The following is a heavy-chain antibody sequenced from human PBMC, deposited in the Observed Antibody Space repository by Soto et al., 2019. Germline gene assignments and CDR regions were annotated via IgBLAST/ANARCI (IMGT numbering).Heavy chain of an antibody. CDR3: ARGSIYDFWSGYPSPYYYYYYMDV. CDR2: INHSGST. CDR1: GGSFSGYY. Sequence: SETLSLTCAVYGGSFSGYYWSWIRQPPGKGLEWIGEINHSGSTNYNPSLKSRVTIPVDTSKNQFSLKLSSVTAADTAVYYCARGSIYDFWSGYPSPYYYYYYMDVWGKGTTVTVSS. J-gene: IGHJ6*03. D-gene: IGHD3-3*01. V-gene: IGHV4-34*01.